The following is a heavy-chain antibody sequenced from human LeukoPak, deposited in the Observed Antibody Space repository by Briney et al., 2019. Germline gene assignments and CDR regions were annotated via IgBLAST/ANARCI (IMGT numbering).Heavy chain of an antibody. J-gene: IGHJ5*02. CDR3: ARRRTSSLNWFDP. V-gene: IGHV4-39*01. CDR1: GGSISSSSYY. D-gene: IGHD2-2*01. Sequence: SETLSLTCTVSGGSISSSSYYWGWIRQPPGKGLEWIGSIYYSGSTYYNPSLKSRVTISVDTSKNQFSLKLSSVTAADTAVYYCARRRTSSLNWFDPWGQGTLVTVSS. CDR2: IYYSGST.